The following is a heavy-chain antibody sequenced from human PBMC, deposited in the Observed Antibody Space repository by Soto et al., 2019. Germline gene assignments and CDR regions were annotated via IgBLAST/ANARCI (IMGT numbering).Heavy chain of an antibody. J-gene: IGHJ4*02. Sequence: GRSLRLSCVGSGFIFSGYSMAWVRQAPGRGLEWVASISSRSTNIDYADSVKGRFSISRDNANNLVSLQMSSLRGEDTALYYCAKFTEPGYSSIWYYFEYWGQGTPVTVSS. D-gene: IGHD2-2*01. V-gene: IGHV3-21*06. CDR1: GFIFSGYS. CDR3: AKFTEPGYSSIWYYFEY. CDR2: ISSRSTNI.